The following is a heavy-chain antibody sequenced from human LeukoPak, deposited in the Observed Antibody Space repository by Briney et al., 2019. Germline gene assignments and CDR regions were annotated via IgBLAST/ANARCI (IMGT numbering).Heavy chain of an antibody. CDR1: GFTFSSYA. V-gene: IGHV3-23*01. D-gene: IGHD2-15*01. CDR3: AREFVADIVVVVAASHFDY. J-gene: IGHJ4*02. CDR2: ISGSGGST. Sequence: GGSLRLSCAASGFTFSSYAMSWVRQAPGKGLEWVSAISGSGGSTYYADSVKGRFTISRDNSKNTLYLQMNSLRAEDTAVYYCAREFVADIVVVVAASHFDYWGQGTLVTVSS.